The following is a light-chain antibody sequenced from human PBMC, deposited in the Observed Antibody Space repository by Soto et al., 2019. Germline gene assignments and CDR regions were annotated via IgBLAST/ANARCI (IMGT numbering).Light chain of an antibody. V-gene: IGKV1-5*01. CDR1: QGINTF. J-gene: IGKJ4*01. CDR3: QQYNSYSPLT. CDR2: DAS. Sequence: IQLTQSPSSLSASVGDRVTITCRSIQGINTFLAWYQQKPGKAPKLLIYDASSLESGVPSRFSGSGSGTEFTLTISSLQPDDFATYYCQQYNSYSPLTFGGGTKVDIK.